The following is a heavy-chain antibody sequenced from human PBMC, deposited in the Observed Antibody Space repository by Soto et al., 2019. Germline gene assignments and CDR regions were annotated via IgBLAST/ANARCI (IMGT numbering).Heavy chain of an antibody. CDR2: IKSRTHGGTA. V-gene: IGHV3-15*01. CDR1: GFSFTDAW. D-gene: IGHD1-26*01. CDR3: PSDVGHMSLPLFSS. J-gene: IGHJ5*02. Sequence: EVQLVESGGGLVEPGGSLRLSCAASGFSFTDAWMGWVRQAPGKGLEWVGRIKSRTHGGTADFPAPVKGRFSISRDDSNSLLYLQMSSLQTEDTAVYHCPSDVGHMSLPLFSSWCQGTLVTVSS.